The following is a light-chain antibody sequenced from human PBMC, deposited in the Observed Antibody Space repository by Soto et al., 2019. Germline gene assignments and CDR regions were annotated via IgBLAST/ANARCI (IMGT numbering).Light chain of an antibody. CDR2: EGS. Sequence: DIQMTQSPSTLSASVGDRVTITCRASQNIKNWLAWYQQRPGQAPKLLISEGSSLESGVPSTFSGTASGTEFTLTISSLQPDDFATYYFQQYNSFPWTFDQGTRVEI. CDR3: QQYNSFPWT. V-gene: IGKV1-5*01. J-gene: IGKJ1*01. CDR1: QNIKNW.